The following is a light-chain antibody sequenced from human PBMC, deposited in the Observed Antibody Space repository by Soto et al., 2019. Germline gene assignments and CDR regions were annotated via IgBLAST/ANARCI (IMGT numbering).Light chain of an antibody. CDR3: SSYGGSNNLV. J-gene: IGLJ2*01. CDR2: EVS. V-gene: IGLV2-8*01. Sequence: QSALTQPASVSGSPGQSITISCTGTSSDVGPYNYVSWYQQHPGKAPELMIYEVSKRPSGVPDRFSGSKSGNTASLTVSGLQAEDEADYYCSSYGGSNNLVFGGGTKVTVL. CDR1: SSDVGPYNY.